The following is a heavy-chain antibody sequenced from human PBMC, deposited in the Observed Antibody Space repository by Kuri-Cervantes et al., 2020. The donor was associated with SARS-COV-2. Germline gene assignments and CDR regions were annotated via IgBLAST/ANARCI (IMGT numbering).Heavy chain of an antibody. CDR2: IYPGDSDT. Sequence: GESLKISCEVSGFLFSASAIHWVRQASGKGLEWMGIIYPGDSDTRYSPSFQGQVTISADKSISTAYLQWSSLKASDTAVYYCARLYYDFWSGYYFDYWGQGTLVTVSS. D-gene: IGHD3-3*01. CDR1: GFLFSASA. CDR3: ARLYYDFWSGYYFDY. J-gene: IGHJ4*02. V-gene: IGHV5-51*01.